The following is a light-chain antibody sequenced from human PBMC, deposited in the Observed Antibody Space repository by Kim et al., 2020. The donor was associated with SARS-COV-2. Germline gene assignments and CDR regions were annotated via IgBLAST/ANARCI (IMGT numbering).Light chain of an antibody. J-gene: IGKJ4*01. CDR3: QQYGSSPLT. V-gene: IGKV3-20*01. CDR1: QSVSSSY. Sequence: SPRERATLSCRARQSVSSSYLAWYQQKPGQAPRLLIYGASSRATGSPDRFRGSGSGTDFTLTISRREPEDFAVYYCQQYGSSPLTFGGGTKVDIK. CDR2: GAS.